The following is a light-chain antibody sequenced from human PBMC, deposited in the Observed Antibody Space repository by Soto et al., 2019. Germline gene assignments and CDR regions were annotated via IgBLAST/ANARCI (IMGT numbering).Light chain of an antibody. CDR1: ASDIGAYNY. J-gene: IGLJ2*01. CDR3: HSYTATRAQV. V-gene: IGLV2-14*01. CDR2: DVS. Sequence: QSALTQPASVSGSPGQSITIPCTGTASDIGAYNYVSWYQQRPGEAPKLIIYDVSYRPSGVSSRFSGSKSGNTASLTISGLQTEDEADYYCHSYTATRAQVFGGGTKLTVL.